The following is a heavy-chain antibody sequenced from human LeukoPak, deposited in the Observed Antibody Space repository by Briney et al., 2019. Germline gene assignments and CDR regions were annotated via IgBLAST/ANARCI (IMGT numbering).Heavy chain of an antibody. J-gene: IGHJ6*02. CDR3: ARDTYPRLPDHYGMDV. D-gene: IGHD3-16*01. V-gene: IGHV3-33*01. CDR2: IWYDGSNK. Sequence: GGSLRLSCAASGFTFSSYVMHWVRQAPGKGLEWVAVIWYDGSNKYYADSVKGRFTISRDNSKNTLYLQMNSLRAEDTAVYYCARDTYPRLPDHYGMDVWGQGTTVTVSS. CDR1: GFTFSSYV.